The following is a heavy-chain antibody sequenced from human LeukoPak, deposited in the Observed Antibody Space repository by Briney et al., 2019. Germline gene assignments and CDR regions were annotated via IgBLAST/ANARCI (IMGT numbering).Heavy chain of an antibody. Sequence: GGSLRLSCAASGFTFSSYGMHWVRQAPGKGLEWVAVIWYDGSNKYYADSVKGRFTISRDNSKNTLYLQMNSLRAEDTAVYYCARDYYDSSARYFDYWGQGTLVTVCS. J-gene: IGHJ4*02. D-gene: IGHD3-22*01. CDR1: GFTFSSYG. CDR3: ARDYYDSSARYFDY. CDR2: IWYDGSNK. V-gene: IGHV3-33*01.